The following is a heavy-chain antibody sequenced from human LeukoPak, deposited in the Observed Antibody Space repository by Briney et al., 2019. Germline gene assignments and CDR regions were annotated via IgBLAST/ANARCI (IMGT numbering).Heavy chain of an antibody. V-gene: IGHV3-48*04. CDR3: ARGGAPYCSSTSCYEDRFDP. Sequence: QPGGSLRLSCAASGFTFSSYSMNWVRQAPGKGLEWVSYISSSSSTIYYADSVKGRFTISRDNAKNSLYLQMISLRAEDTAVYYCARGGAPYCSSTSCYEDRFDPWGQGTLVTVSS. D-gene: IGHD2-2*01. CDR2: ISSSSSTI. J-gene: IGHJ5*02. CDR1: GFTFSSYS.